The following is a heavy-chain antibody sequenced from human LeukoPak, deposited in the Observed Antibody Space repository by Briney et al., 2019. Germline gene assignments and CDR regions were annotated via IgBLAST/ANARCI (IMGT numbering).Heavy chain of an antibody. D-gene: IGHD2-15*01. CDR1: GYTFTSYG. J-gene: IGHJ5*02. CDR3: AREGYCSGGSCYKDWFDP. V-gene: IGHV1-18*01. Sequence: ASVKVSCKASGYTFTSYGISWVRQAPGQGLEWMGWISAYNGNTNYAQKLQGRVTMTTDTSTSTAYMELRSLRSDDTPVYYCAREGYCSGGSCYKDWFDPWGQGTLVTVSS. CDR2: ISAYNGNT.